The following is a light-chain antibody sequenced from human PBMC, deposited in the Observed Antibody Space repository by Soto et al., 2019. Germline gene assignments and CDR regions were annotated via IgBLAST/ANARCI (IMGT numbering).Light chain of an antibody. V-gene: IGKV3-15*01. Sequence: ETVMTQSPATLSVSPGERATLSCRASQSVNSNLAWYQQKLGQAPRVLIFGASTRATGIPARFSGSGSGTDFTLTISSLEPEDFAVYYCQQYNNWPPWTFGQGTKVDIK. J-gene: IGKJ1*01. CDR2: GAS. CDR1: QSVNSN. CDR3: QQYNNWPPWT.